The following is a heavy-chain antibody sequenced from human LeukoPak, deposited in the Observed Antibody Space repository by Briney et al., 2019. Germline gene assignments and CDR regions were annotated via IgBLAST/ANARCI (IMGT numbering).Heavy chain of an antibody. V-gene: IGHV4-30-2*01. D-gene: IGHD1-26*01. CDR1: GGSISSGGYY. CDR2: INHSGST. J-gene: IGHJ5*02. Sequence: SQTLSLTCTVSGGSISSGGYYWSWIRQPPGKGLEWIGEINHSGSTNYNPSLKSRVTISVDTSKNQFSLKLSSVTAADTAVYYCARRSGSYLYWFDPWGQGTLVTVSS. CDR3: ARRSGSYLYWFDP.